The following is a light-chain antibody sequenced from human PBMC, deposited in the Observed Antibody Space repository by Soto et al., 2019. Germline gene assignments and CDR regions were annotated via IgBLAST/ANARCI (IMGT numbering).Light chain of an antibody. CDR3: QQYNTWLTWT. CDR2: GAY. J-gene: IGKJ1*01. V-gene: IGKV3-15*01. CDR1: QSVSSN. Sequence: ELVMTQSPATLSLSRGDSAILSCRASQSVSSNLAWYQQKPCQAPRLIIYGAYTRATDIPARFSGSGSGTDFTLTISSLQSEDFAIYYCQQYNTWLTWTCAQGTKVDI.